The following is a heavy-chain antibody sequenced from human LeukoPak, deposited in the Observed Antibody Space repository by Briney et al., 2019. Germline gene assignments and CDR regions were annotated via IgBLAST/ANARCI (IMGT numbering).Heavy chain of an antibody. D-gene: IGHD4-11*01. CDR2: IYTSGST. Sequence: PSQTLSLTCTVSGGSISSGSYYWSWIRQPAGKGLEWTGRIYTSGSTNYNPSLKSRVTISVDTSKNQFSLKLSSVTAADTAVYYCARDPDYSTDYYYYMDVWGKGTTVTVSS. CDR1: GGSISSGSYY. V-gene: IGHV4-61*02. J-gene: IGHJ6*03. CDR3: ARDPDYSTDYYYYMDV.